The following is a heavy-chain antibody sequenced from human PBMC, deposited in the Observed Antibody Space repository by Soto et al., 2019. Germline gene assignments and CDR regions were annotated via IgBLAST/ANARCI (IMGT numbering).Heavy chain of an antibody. J-gene: IGHJ4*02. D-gene: IGHD1-26*01. CDR1: GYTFTGYY. CDR2: INPNSGGT. Sequence: ASVKVSCKASGYTFTGYYMHWVRQAPGQGLEWMGWINPNSGGTNYAQKFQGWVTMTRGTSISTAYMELSRLRSDDTAVYYCARGVVEWELLWVDYWGQGTLVTVS. V-gene: IGHV1-2*04. CDR3: ARGVVEWELLWVDY.